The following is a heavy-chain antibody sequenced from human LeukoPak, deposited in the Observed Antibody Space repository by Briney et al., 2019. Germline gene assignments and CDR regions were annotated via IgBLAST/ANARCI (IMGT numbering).Heavy chain of an antibody. CDR2: IRYDGSNK. D-gene: IGHD1-26*01. J-gene: IGHJ4*02. V-gene: IGHV3-30*02. CDR3: AKDDKGYIGSYLDY. CDR1: GYTFTSYG. Sequence: SCKASGYTFTSYGMHWVRQAPGKGLEWVAFIRYDGSNKYYADSVKGRFTISRDNSKNTLYLQMNSLRAEDTAVYYCAKDDKGYIGSYLDYWGQGTLVTVSS.